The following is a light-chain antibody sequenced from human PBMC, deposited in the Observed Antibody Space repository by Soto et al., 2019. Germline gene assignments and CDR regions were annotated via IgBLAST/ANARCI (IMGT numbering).Light chain of an antibody. CDR2: DSS. CDR1: QSVTNY. V-gene: IGKV3-20*01. J-gene: IGKJ1*01. CDR3: QQYGSSPPT. Sequence: VLTQSPAILSLSPGERATLFCRASQSVTNYLAWYQQRPGQAPRLLFYDSSSRATDIPRRFSGSGSGTDFTLTITRLEPEDFAVYYCQQYGSSPPTFGQGTKVESK.